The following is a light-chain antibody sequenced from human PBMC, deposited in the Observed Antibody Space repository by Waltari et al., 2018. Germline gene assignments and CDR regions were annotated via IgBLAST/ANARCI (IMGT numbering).Light chain of an antibody. V-gene: IGLV2-11*01. CDR3: CSYAGNYLRV. Sequence: AWAQPRSLSGSPRQSVTISCTGTSSDVGGYNYVSWYQQYPGRAPKVVIYNVSKRPSGVPDRFSGSKSGNTASLTISGLQAEDEADYYCCSYAGNYLRVFGGGTRLTVL. CDR1: SSDVGGYNY. J-gene: IGLJ3*02. CDR2: NVS.